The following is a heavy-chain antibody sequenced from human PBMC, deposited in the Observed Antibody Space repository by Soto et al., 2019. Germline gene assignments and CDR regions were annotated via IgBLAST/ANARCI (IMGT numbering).Heavy chain of an antibody. J-gene: IGHJ6*02. Sequence: SETLSLTCTVSGGSVSSGSYYWSWIRQPPGKGLEWIGYIYYSGSTNYNPSLKSRVTISVDTSKNQFSLKLSSVTAADTAVYYCAREYIWNYVDYYYYYGMDVWGPGPTVTVSS. CDR3: AREYIWNYVDYYYYYGMDV. V-gene: IGHV4-61*01. CDR1: GGSVSSGSYY. D-gene: IGHD1-7*01. CDR2: IYYSGST.